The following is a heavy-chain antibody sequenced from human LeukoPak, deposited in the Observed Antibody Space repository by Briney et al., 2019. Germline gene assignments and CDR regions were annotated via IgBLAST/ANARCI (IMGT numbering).Heavy chain of an antibody. J-gene: IGHJ3*02. V-gene: IGHV3-11*04. Sequence: PGGSLRLSCAASGFTFSDYYMSWIRRAPGKGLEWVSYISSSGSTIYYADSVKGRFTISRDNAKNSLYLQMNSLRAEDTAVYYCARVQRYCSGGSCSDAFDIWGQGTMVTVSS. D-gene: IGHD2-15*01. CDR2: ISSSGSTI. CDR1: GFTFSDYY. CDR3: ARVQRYCSGGSCSDAFDI.